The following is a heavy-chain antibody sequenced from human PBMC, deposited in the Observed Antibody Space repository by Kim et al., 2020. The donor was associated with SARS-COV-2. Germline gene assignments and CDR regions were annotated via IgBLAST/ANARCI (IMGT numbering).Heavy chain of an antibody. CDR1: GFTFSSYS. V-gene: IGHV3-21*01. J-gene: IGHJ6*02. CDR2: INSSSSYI. D-gene: IGHD3-9*01. Sequence: GGSLRLSCAASGFTFSSYSMNWVRQAPGKGLEWVSSINSSSSYIYYADSVKGRFTISRDNAKNSLYLQMNSLRAEDTAVYYCARDGRVLRYFDWLLWGFMAVGGQGTTVTVS. CDR3: ARDGRVLRYFDWLLWGFMAV.